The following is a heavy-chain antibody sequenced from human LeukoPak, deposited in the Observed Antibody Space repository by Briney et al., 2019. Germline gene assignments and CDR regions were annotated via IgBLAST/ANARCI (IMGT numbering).Heavy chain of an antibody. Sequence: PGGSLRLSCAASGFTFSSYSMNWVRQAPGKGLEWVSSISSSSSYIYYADSVKGRFTISRDNAKNSLYLQMNSLRAEDTAVYYCARGRWGSGLDAFDIRGQGTMVTVSS. CDR2: ISSSSSYI. V-gene: IGHV3-21*01. CDR1: GFTFSSYS. CDR3: ARGRWGSGLDAFDI. J-gene: IGHJ3*02. D-gene: IGHD6-19*01.